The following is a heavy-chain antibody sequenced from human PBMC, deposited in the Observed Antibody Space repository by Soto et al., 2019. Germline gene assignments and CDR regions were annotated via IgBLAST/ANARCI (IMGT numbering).Heavy chain of an antibody. CDR2: ISGSGGST. J-gene: IGHJ6*02. Sequence: PGGSLRLSCAASGFTFSSYAMTWVRQAPGKGLEWVSAISGSGGSTYYADSVKGRFTISRDNSKNTLYPQINSLRAEDTAVYFCARDCSGGSCYPGMDVWGQGTTVTVSS. CDR1: GFTFSSYA. V-gene: IGHV3-23*01. CDR3: ARDCSGGSCYPGMDV. D-gene: IGHD2-15*01.